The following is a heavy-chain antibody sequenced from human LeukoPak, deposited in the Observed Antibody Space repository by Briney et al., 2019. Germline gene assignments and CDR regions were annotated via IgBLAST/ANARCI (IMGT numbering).Heavy chain of an antibody. D-gene: IGHD4-17*01. Sequence: SETLSLTCTVSGGSISSYYWSWIRQPPGKGLEWIGYIYYSGSTYYNPSLKSRVTISVDTSKNQFSLKLSSVTAADTAVYYCARARDYGLPDYWGQGTLVTVSS. J-gene: IGHJ4*02. CDR3: ARARDYGLPDY. V-gene: IGHV4-59*01. CDR2: IYYSGST. CDR1: GGSISSYY.